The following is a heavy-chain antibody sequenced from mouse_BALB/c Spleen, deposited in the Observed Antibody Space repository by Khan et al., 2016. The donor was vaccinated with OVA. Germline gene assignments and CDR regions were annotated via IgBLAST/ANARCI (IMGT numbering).Heavy chain of an antibody. CDR3: GRIYRSDFDY. J-gene: IGHJ2*01. CDR1: GYSFTGYF. D-gene: IGHD1-1*01. CDR2: INPHIGET. Sequence: VQLQQSGPELVKPGASVKISCKASGYSFTGYFMNWVMQSHGKSLEWIGRINPHIGETFYNQKFKGKATLTVDESSSTAHMELRSLASEDSAVYYCGRIYRSDFDYWGQGTTLTVSS. V-gene: IGHV1-20*02.